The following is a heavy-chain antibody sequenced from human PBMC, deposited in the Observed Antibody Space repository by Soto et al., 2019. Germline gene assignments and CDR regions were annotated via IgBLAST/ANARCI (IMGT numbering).Heavy chain of an antibody. J-gene: IGHJ4*02. D-gene: IGHD3-10*01. CDR1: GGSISSGGYY. CDR2: IYYSGST. Sequence: QVQLQESGPGLVQPSQTLSLTCTVSGGSISSGGYYWSWLRQHPGKGLEWIGYIYYSGSTSYNPFLKSRVTISVDTSKSQFSLKLSSVTAADTAVYYCARSITMVRGASFDYWGQGTLVTVSS. V-gene: IGHV4-31*03. CDR3: ARSITMVRGASFDY.